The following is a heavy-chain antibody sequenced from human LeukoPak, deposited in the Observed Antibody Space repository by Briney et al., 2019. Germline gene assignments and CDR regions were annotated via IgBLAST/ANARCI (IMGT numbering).Heavy chain of an antibody. D-gene: IGHD3-10*01. J-gene: IGHJ4*02. Sequence: PSETLSLTCIVSGGSISSGSYYWSWIRQPAGKGLEWIGRIYTSGSTNYNPSLKSRVTISVDTSKNQFSLKLSSVTAADTAVYYCARTKYYYNSRSYGAPYYFDYWGQGTLVTVSS. V-gene: IGHV4-61*02. CDR3: ARTKYYYNSRSYGAPYYFDY. CDR2: IYTSGST. CDR1: GGSISSGSYY.